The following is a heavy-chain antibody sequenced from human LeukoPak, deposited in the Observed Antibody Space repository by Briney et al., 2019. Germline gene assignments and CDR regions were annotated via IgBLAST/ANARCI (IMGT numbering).Heavy chain of an antibody. V-gene: IGHV3-23*01. CDR1: GFTFRNYV. CDR2: ISGSGDST. J-gene: IGHJ4*02. Sequence: GGSLRLSCVASGFTFRNYVMSWVRQAPGKGLEWVSGISGSGDSTYYADSVKGRFTISRDNSKNTLFLEMDSLRAEDTAIYYCDKVESNTWYGSLDYWGQGTLVTVSS. D-gene: IGHD6-13*01. CDR3: DKVESNTWYGSLDY.